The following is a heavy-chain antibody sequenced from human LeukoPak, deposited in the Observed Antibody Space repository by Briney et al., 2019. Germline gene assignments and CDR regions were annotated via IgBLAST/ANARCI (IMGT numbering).Heavy chain of an antibody. D-gene: IGHD3-10*01. V-gene: IGHV3-23*01. CDR2: ISGPGGST. CDR1: GFTFSNLP. Sequence: GGSLRLSCAASGFTFSNLPMSWVRQAPGKGLEWVSAISGPGGSTYYADSVKDRFTISRDNSKNTLYLQMNSLRAEDTAVYYCGPTLGYNYYMDVWSKGTTVTVSS. CDR3: GPTLGYNYYMDV. J-gene: IGHJ6*03.